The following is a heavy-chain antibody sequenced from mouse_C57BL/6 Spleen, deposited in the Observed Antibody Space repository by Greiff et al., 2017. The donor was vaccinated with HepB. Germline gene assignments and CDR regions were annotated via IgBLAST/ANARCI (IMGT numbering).Heavy chain of an antibody. CDR2: ISSGSSTI. V-gene: IGHV5-17*01. J-gene: IGHJ1*03. CDR3: ARGTTVGAIYWDFGG. Sequence: EVKLVESGGGLVKPGGSLKLSCAASGFTFSDYGMHWVRQAPEKGLEWVAYISSGSSTIYYADTVKGRFTISRDNAKNTLFLQMTSLRCEDTAMYYCARGTTVGAIYWDFGGWGTGTTVTVSS. CDR1: GFTFSDYG. D-gene: IGHD1-1*01.